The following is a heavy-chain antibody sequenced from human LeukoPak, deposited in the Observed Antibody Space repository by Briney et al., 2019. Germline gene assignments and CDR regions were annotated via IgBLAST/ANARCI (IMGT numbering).Heavy chain of an antibody. Sequence: GASVKVSCKASVGTFGSYAISWVRQAPGQGLEWMGGIIPIFGTANYAQKFQGRVTITADKSTSTAYMELSSLRSEDTAVYYCARGICSGGSCYYDYWGQGTLVTVSS. CDR3: ARGICSGGSCYYDY. J-gene: IGHJ4*02. CDR1: VGTFGSYA. V-gene: IGHV1-69*06. D-gene: IGHD2-15*01. CDR2: IIPIFGTA.